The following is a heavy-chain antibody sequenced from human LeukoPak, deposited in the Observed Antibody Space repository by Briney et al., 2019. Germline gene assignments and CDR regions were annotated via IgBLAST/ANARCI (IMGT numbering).Heavy chain of an antibody. V-gene: IGHV4-59*08. CDR1: GGSISSYY. D-gene: IGHD5-18*01. CDR3: ARHDTSMAYAY. Sequence: SETLSLTCTVSGGSISSYYWSWIRQPPGKGLEWIGYIYYSGSTNYNPSLKSRVTISVDTSKNQFSLRLSSVTAADTAVYYCARHDTSMAYAYWGQGTLVTVSS. CDR2: IYYSGST. J-gene: IGHJ4*02.